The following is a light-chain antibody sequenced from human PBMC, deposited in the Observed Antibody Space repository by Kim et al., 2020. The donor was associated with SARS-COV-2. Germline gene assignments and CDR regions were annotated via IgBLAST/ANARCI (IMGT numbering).Light chain of an antibody. CDR3: QKYNSAQWT. CDR1: QGISNY. V-gene: IGKV1-27*01. J-gene: IGKJ1*01. Sequence: DIQMTQSPSSLSSSIGDRVTITCRASQGISNYLAWYQQKPGKVPKLLIYAASTLQSGVPSRFSGSGSGTDFTLTISSLQPEDVATYYCQKYNSAQWTFGQGTKVDIK. CDR2: AAS.